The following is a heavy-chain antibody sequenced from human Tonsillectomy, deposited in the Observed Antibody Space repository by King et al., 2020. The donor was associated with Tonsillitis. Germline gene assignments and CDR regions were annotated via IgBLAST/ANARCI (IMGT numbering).Heavy chain of an antibody. J-gene: IGHJ1*01. CDR2: ISRSSSNI. D-gene: IGHD6-19*01. V-gene: IGHV3-48*01. CDR1: GFTFSSYS. Sequence: VQLVESGGGLVQPGGSLRLSCAASGFTFSSYSMNWVRQAPGKGLEWVSYISRSSSNIYYADSVKGRFTISRDNAKNSLYLQMNSLRAEDTAVYYCARDVYSSGWRDPEYFQHWGQGTLVILSS. CDR3: ARDVYSSGWRDPEYFQH.